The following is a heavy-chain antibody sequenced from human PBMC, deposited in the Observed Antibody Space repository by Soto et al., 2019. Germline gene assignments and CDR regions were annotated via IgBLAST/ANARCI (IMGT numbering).Heavy chain of an antibody. V-gene: IGHV4-31*03. D-gene: IGHD2-15*01. CDR3: ARVAVVALTRGFDY. Sequence: SETLSLTCTVSGGSISSGGYYWSWIRQHPGKGLEWIGYIYYSGSTYYNPSLKSRVTISVDTSKNQFSLKLSSVTAADTAVYYCARVAVVALTRGFDYWGQGTVVTVSS. CDR1: GGSISSGGYY. CDR2: IYYSGST. J-gene: IGHJ4*02.